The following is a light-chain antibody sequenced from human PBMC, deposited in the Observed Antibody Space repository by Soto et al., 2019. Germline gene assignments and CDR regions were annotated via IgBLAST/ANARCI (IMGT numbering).Light chain of an antibody. CDR1: ESISSY. Sequence: IQMTQSPSSLSASVGDRVTITCRASESISSYLNWYQQRPGKAPKVLIYGASTLQSGVPSRFSGSGSGTEFTLTISRLQPEDFATYYCQQGYSISWTFGQGTKVEIK. CDR2: GAS. CDR3: QQGYSISWT. V-gene: IGKV1-39*01. J-gene: IGKJ1*01.